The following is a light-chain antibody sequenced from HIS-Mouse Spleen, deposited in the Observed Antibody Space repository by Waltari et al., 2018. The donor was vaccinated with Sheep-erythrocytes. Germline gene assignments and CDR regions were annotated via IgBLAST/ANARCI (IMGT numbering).Light chain of an antibody. CDR2: EGS. V-gene: IGLV2-23*01. CDR3: CSYAGSYNHV. Sequence: QSALTQPASVSGSPGQSITISCTGTSSDGGSYNLVSWYQRHPGKAPKLMIYEGSKRPSGVSNRFSGSKSGNTASLTISGLQAEDEADYYCCSYAGSYNHVFATGTKVTVL. J-gene: IGLJ1*01. CDR1: SSDGGSYNL.